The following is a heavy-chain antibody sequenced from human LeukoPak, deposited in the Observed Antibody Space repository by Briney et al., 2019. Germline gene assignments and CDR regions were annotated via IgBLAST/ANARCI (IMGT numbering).Heavy chain of an antibody. CDR2: TSYDGDHK. CDR1: GFTFSIYG. Sequence: GGSLRLSCAASGFTFSIYGMHWVRQAPGKGLEWVAVTSYDGDHKYYPDSVKGRFTISRDNSKNTLYLQMNSLRPEDTAIYYCAKVLPGGACSTTSCYTKGLDSWGQGTLVTVSS. V-gene: IGHV3-30*18. CDR3: AKVLPGGACSTTSCYTKGLDS. D-gene: IGHD2-2*01. J-gene: IGHJ4*02.